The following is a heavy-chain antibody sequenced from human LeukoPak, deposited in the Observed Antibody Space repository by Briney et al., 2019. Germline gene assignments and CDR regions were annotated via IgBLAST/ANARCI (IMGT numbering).Heavy chain of an antibody. CDR2: IYYSGST. CDR1: GGSISSYY. D-gene: IGHD3-10*01. Sequence: PSETLSLTCTVSGGSISSYYWSWIRQPPGKGLEWIGYIYYSGSTNYNPSLKSRVTISVDTSKNQFSLKLSSVTAADTAVYYCARDRDYYGSGSYDPLDYWGQGTLVTVSS. J-gene: IGHJ4*02. CDR3: ARDRDYYGSGSYDPLDY. V-gene: IGHV4-59*01.